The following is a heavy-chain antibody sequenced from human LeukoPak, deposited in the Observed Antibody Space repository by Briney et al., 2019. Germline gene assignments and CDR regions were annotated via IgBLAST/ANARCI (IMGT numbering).Heavy chain of an antibody. J-gene: IGHJ6*02. CDR1: RLSISFYW. D-gene: IGHD3-16*01. Sequence: GGSLRLSCAASRLSISFYWMRWVRPIPGKGLEWVANINQEGTEKNYVDSVKGRFTISRDNAKNSVYLQMNSLRDEDTAVYYCARDPEGDDYDMDVWGQGTTVTVSS. V-gene: IGHV3-7*04. CDR2: INQEGTEK. CDR3: ARDPEGDDYDMDV.